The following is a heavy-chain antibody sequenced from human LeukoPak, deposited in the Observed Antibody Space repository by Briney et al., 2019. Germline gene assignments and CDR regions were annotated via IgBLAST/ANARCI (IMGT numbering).Heavy chain of an antibody. D-gene: IGHD6-19*01. Sequence: GESLKIYCTVYGYSFTSCWIGWVRQMPGKGLEWMGIIYPGDSDTRYSPSFQGQVTIPADKSISTAYLQWSSLKASDTAMYYCARTSGGWYHPVDYWGQGTLVTVSS. CDR2: IYPGDSDT. J-gene: IGHJ4*02. CDR1: GYSFTSCW. V-gene: IGHV5-51*01. CDR3: ARTSGGWYHPVDY.